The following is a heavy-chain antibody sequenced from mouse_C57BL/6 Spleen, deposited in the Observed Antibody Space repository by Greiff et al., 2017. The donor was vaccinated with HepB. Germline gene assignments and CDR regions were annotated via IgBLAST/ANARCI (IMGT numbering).Heavy chain of an antibody. J-gene: IGHJ1*03. D-gene: IGHD4-1*01. V-gene: IGHV1-82*01. CDR1: GYAFSSSW. CDR3: ARRELGRNWYFDV. Sequence: QVQLQQSGPELVKPGASVKISCKASGYAFSSSWMNWVKQRPGKGLEWIGRIYPGDGDTNYNGKFKGKATLTADKSSSTAYMQLSSLTSEDSAVYFCARRELGRNWYFDVWGTGTTVTVSS. CDR2: IYPGDGDT.